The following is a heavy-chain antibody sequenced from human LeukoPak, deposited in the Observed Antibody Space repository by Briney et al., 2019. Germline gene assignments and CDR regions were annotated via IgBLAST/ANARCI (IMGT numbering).Heavy chain of an antibody. D-gene: IGHD5-18*01. CDR2: IYYSVNI. V-gene: IGHV4-59*01. J-gene: IGHJ4*02. Sequence: PSETLSLTCTVSGDYMKSYYWTWSRQTPRKGLEWVGHIYYSVNINYNPPLKSRVTISLDTSKSQFSLKLSSVTAADTAVYYCARGGYSYVNYFDYWGQGTLVTVSS. CDR1: GDYMKSYY. CDR3: ARGGYSYVNYFDY.